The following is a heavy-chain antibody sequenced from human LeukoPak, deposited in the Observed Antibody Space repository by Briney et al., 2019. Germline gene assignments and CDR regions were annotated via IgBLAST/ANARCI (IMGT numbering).Heavy chain of an antibody. J-gene: IGHJ4*02. CDR2: SYSGGST. V-gene: IGHV3-66*01. CDR1: GFTVRSNY. CDR3: ARTHPLTGYFDY. D-gene: IGHD3-9*01. Sequence: GGSLRLPCAASGFTVRSNYTSWVRQAPGKGLEWVSVSYSGGSTYYADSVKGRFTISRDNSKNTLFLQVNSLRAEDTAVYYCARTHPLTGYFDYWGQGTLVTVSS.